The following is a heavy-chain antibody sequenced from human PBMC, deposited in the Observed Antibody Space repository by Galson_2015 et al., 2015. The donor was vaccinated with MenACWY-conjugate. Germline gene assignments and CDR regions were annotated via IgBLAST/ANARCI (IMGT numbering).Heavy chain of an antibody. CDR3: ARDGYCGGDCFSTDRAYYYYMDV. J-gene: IGHJ6*03. CDR1: GASLSSGGYY. CDR2: IHYSGRN. V-gene: IGHV4-31*03. D-gene: IGHD2-21*01. Sequence: LSLTCSVSGASLSSGGYYWSRIRQHPGKGLEWIGHIHYSGRNYCNPSLQSRISMSVDTSKNQFSLTLTSVTAADTAVYYCARDGYCGGDCFSTDRAYYYYMDVWGRGTTVTVYS.